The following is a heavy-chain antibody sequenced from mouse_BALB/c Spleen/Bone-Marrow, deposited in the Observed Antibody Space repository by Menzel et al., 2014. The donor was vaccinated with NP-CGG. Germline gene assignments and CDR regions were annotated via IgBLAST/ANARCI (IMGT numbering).Heavy chain of an antibody. Sequence: VQLQRPGAELVRPGALVKLSYKASGFNIXDYYMYWVKRRPEQGLEWIGWIDPENGNTIYDPKFQGEASITVDTSSNTSYLQLSSLTSEDTAVYYCASYYRYDRYFDVWGAGTTVTVST. CDR3: ASYYRYDRYFDV. CDR2: IDPENGNT. CDR1: GFNIXDYY. V-gene: IGHV14-1*02. J-gene: IGHJ1*01. D-gene: IGHD2-14*01.